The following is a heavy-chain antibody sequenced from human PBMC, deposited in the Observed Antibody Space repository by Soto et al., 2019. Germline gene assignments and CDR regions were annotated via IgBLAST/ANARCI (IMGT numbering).Heavy chain of an antibody. D-gene: IGHD6-19*01. Sequence: EVQLLESGGGLVQPGGSLRLSCGASGFTFSVFAMTWVRQAPGKGLAWVSTISGSSGSTYFADSVKGRFTISRDNSNNTLYLQMNRLRAEDTAVYCCVRRNGLTVAGIRDFDYWGPGTLVTVSS. CDR2: ISGSSGST. V-gene: IGHV3-23*01. CDR1: GFTFSVFA. CDR3: VRRNGLTVAGIRDFDY. J-gene: IGHJ4*02.